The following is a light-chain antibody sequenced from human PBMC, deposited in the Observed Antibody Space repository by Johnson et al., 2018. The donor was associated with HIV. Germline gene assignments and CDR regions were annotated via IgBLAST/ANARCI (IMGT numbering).Light chain of an antibody. Sequence: QSVLTQSPSVSAAPGQKVTISCSGSRSNIGNNYVSWFQQLPGTAPKLLIYETYKRPSGIPDRFSGSKSGTSATLGITGLQTGDEADYYFGTWDTSLSAGGVFGTGTKVTVL. V-gene: IGLV1-51*02. CDR2: ETY. CDR3: GTWDTSLSAGGV. J-gene: IGLJ1*01. CDR1: RSNIGNNY.